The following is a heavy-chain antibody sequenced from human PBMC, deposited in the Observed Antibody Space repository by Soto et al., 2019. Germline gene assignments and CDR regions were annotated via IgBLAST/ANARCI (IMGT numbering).Heavy chain of an antibody. CDR3: ASLSGSYGFDP. CDR2: ISSSGSDT. V-gene: IGHV3-48*03. Sequence: EAQLVESGGDLVQPGGSLRLSCAGSGFSFSSYEMNWVRQAPGKGLEWVSYISSSGSDTYYADSVKARFTISRDSAQNSLYLQMTRLRAEDTAIYYCASLSGSYGFDPWGQGTLVTVSS. CDR1: GFSFSSYE. D-gene: IGHD1-26*01. J-gene: IGHJ5*02.